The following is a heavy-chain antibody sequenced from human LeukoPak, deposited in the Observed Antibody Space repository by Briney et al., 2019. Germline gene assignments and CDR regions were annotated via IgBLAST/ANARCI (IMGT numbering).Heavy chain of an antibody. V-gene: IGHV3-30*04. CDR3: AKRAGRYEVNWFDP. D-gene: IGHD1-14*01. Sequence: PGGPLRLSCAASGFTFSDYAMNWVRQAPGKGLNWVAVISYDGTNKYYADSVNGRFTISRDNSKNTLYVQMNSLRPEDTAVYYCAKRAGRYEVNWFDPWGQGTLVTVSS. CDR2: ISYDGTNK. J-gene: IGHJ5*02. CDR1: GFTFSDYA.